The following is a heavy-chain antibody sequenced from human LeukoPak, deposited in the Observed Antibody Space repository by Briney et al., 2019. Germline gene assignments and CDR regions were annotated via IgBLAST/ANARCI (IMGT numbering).Heavy chain of an antibody. CDR2: ISRAGSYR. CDR1: GFLFSSYT. J-gene: IGHJ6*02. V-gene: IGHV3-21*04. D-gene: IGHD3-22*01. CDR3: ARCYYDSSGYPNDYYYYYGMDV. Sequence: GGSVRLSCAASGFLFSSYTMNWVRQAPGKGLEWVSSISRAGSYRYYADSVKGRFTISRDNAKKSLYLQVNSLRAEDTAVYYCARCYYDSSGYPNDYYYYYGMDVWGQGTTVTVSS.